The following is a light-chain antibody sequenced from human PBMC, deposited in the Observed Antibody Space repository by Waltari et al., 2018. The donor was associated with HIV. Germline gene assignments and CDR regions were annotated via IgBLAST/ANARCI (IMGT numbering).Light chain of an antibody. CDR1: SSNIGAGYD. Sequence: QSVLTQPPSVSGAPGQGVTISCTGSSSNIGAGYDVHWYQLLPGTAPKLLIYGNTNRPSGVPDRFSGSKSGTSASLAITGLQAEDEADYYCQSYDNSLFGFFVFGSGTKVTVL. V-gene: IGLV1-40*01. CDR3: QSYDNSLFGFFV. J-gene: IGLJ1*01. CDR2: GNT.